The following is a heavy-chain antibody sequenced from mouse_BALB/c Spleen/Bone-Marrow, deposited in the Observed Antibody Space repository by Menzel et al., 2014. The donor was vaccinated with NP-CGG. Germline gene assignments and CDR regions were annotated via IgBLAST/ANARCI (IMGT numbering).Heavy chain of an antibody. J-gene: IGHJ2*01. CDR3: AREGNYFDH. V-gene: IGHV2-6-7*01. CDR2: IWGDGIT. CDR1: GFSLTVYG. Sequence: VKLVESGPGLVAPSQSLSITCTVSGFSLTVYGVNWVRQPPGKGLEWLGMIWGDGITDYNSAFKSRLSISKDDSKSQVFLKMNSLQTDDTAKYYCAREGNYFDHWGQGTTLTVSS.